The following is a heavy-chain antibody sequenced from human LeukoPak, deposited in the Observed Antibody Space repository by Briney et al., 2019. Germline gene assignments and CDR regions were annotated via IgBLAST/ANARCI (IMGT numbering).Heavy chain of an antibody. CDR1: GFTFSDYH. V-gene: IGHV3-11*04. Sequence: GGSLRLSCVASGFTFSDYHMSWIRQAPGKGLEWVSYITSSGTSKYHADSVEGRFTISRDNAKNSLYLQMNSLRAEDTAVYYCARDTGEYDSSGRGDYWGQGTLVTVSS. CDR3: ARDTGEYDSSGRGDY. J-gene: IGHJ4*02. CDR2: ITSSGTSK. D-gene: IGHD3-22*01.